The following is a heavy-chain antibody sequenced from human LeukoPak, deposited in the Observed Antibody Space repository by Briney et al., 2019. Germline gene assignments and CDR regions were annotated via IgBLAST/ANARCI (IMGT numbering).Heavy chain of an antibody. CDR2: INSDGSST. D-gene: IGHD2-15*01. Sequence: GGSLRFSCAASGFTFSSYWMHWVRQAPGKGLVWVSRINSDGSSTSYADSVKGRFTISRDNAKNTLYLQMNSLRAEDTAVYYCARVPLGYCSGGSCYREAFDIWGQGTMVTVSS. CDR3: ARVPLGYCSGGSCYREAFDI. J-gene: IGHJ3*02. V-gene: IGHV3-74*01. CDR1: GFTFSSYW.